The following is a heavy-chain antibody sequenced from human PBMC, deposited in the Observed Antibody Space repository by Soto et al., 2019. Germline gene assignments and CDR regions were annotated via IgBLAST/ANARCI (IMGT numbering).Heavy chain of an antibody. D-gene: IGHD3-3*01. CDR1: GYTFTEFD. Sequence: ASVKVSCTTSGYTFTEFDINWVRQAPGQGLEWMGWMNTNTGNTGYAQKFQGRVTMTRDTSISTAYMELRRLRSEDTAVYYCARVVRFFGGHAGYWGQGTLVTVSS. V-gene: IGHV1-8*01. CDR2: MNTNTGNT. J-gene: IGHJ4*02. CDR3: ARVVRFFGGHAGY.